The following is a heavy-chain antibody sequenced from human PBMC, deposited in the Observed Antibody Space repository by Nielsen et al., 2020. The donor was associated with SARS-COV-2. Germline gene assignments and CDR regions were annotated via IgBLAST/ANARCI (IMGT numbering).Heavy chain of an antibody. CDR1: GFTFSSYW. V-gene: IGHV3-74*01. CDR3: ARMAGSCTSASCYPTGWFDP. Sequence: GGSLRLSCAASGFTFSSYWMHWVRQDPGMGLVWVSRIDGDGSRTAYAASVEGRFTISRDNGKNTVYLQMNSLRAEDTGLYFCARMAGSCTSASCYPTGWFDPWGQGTLVTVSS. CDR2: IDGDGSRT. D-gene: IGHD2-2*01. J-gene: IGHJ5*02.